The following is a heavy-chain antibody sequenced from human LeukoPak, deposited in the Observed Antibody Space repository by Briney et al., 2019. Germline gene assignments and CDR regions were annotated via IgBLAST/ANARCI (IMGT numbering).Heavy chain of an antibody. D-gene: IGHD2-21*01. J-gene: IGHJ6*03. CDR2: ISGKTGNI. CDR1: GYNFLNYG. Sequence: ASVKASCKASGYNFLNYGISWVRQAPGQGLEWMGWISGKTGNINYAQKFQARATMTRDTSTSTAYMELRSLRSDDTAVYFCARRFLNSHPIYYYMDVWAKGATVIVSS. V-gene: IGHV1-18*01. CDR3: ARRFLNSHPIYYYMDV.